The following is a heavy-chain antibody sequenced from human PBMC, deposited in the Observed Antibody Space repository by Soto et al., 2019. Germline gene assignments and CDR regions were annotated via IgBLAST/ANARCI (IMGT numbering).Heavy chain of an antibody. J-gene: IGHJ4*02. V-gene: IGHV4-39*07. CDR3: ARVLDGYNYPGGVQN. CDR1: GGSISRNSYY. D-gene: IGHD5-12*01. CDR2: IYYSGTT. Sequence: PSETLSLTCSVSGGSISRNSYYWGWIRQPPGKGPEWIGSIYYSGTTYYNPSLKSRVTISVDTSKNQFSLKLSSVTAADTAVYYCARVLDGYNYPGGVQNWGQGTLVTVSS.